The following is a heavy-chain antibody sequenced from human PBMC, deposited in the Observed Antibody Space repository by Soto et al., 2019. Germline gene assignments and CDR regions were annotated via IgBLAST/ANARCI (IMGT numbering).Heavy chain of an antibody. J-gene: IGHJ6*02. CDR1: GFSLSSYA. CDR2: ISYDGSNK. Sequence: GGSLRLSCAASGFSLSSYAMHWVRQAPGKGLEWVAVISYDGSNKYYADSVKGRFTISRDNSKNTLYLQMNSLRAEDTAVYYCARANGGTYYYYGMDVWGQGTTVTVSS. CDR3: ARANGGTYYYYGMDV. D-gene: IGHD4-17*01. V-gene: IGHV3-30-3*01.